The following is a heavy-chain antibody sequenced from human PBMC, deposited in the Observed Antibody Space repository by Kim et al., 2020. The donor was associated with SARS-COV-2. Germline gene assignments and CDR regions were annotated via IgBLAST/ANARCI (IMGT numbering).Heavy chain of an antibody. Sequence: GGSLRLSCAASGFTFSSHGMHWVRQAPGKGLEWVALISYEGSTQRYTDSVKGRFTVSRDNSKNILFLQMNSLRPEDTAVYYCARNLVGDTDLGLWGQGTLVTVSS. CDR2: ISYEGSTQ. CDR3: ARNLVGDTDLGL. CDR1: GFTFSSHG. D-gene: IGHD1-26*01. J-gene: IGHJ4*02. V-gene: IGHV3-30*03.